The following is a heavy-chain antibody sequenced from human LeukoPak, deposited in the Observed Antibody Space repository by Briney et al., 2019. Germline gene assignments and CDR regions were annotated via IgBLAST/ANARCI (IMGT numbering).Heavy chain of an antibody. D-gene: IGHD6-19*01. V-gene: IGHV3-21*01. CDR2: ISTSSSYI. J-gene: IGHJ4*02. Sequence: PGGSLRLSCAASGFTFSGSTMNWVRQAPGKGLEWVSFISTSSSYIYYADSVRGRFTISRDNAKNSLYLQMNSLSAEDTAVYFCASQQWVDGAYFFDFWGQGTLVTVFS. CDR1: GFTFSGST. CDR3: ASQQWVDGAYFFDF.